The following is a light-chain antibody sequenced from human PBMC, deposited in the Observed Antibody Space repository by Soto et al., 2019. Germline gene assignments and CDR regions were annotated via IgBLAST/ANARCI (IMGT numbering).Light chain of an antibody. CDR1: QSVSSSY. V-gene: IGKV3-15*01. CDR3: QQYNNWPIT. Sequence: DIVLTQSPGTLSLSPGERATLSCRASQSVSSSYLAWYQQKPGQAPRLLIYGASTRATGVPYRFSGSGSGTEFTLTISSLQSEDFAVYYCQQYNNWPITFGQGTRLEIK. CDR2: GAS. J-gene: IGKJ5*01.